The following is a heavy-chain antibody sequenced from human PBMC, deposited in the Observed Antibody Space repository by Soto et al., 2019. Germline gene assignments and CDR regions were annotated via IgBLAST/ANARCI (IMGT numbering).Heavy chain of an antibody. Sequence: GASVKVSCKASGGTFNTYAMNWVRQAPGQGLEWMGGILPMFDTPRYAQKFQGRVTITVDESTTTAYMELSSLRSDDTAVYYCTRSIGSGGVIGGFDYWGQGTLVTVSS. CDR2: ILPMFDTP. CDR3: TRSIGSGGVIGGFDY. J-gene: IGHJ4*02. V-gene: IGHV1-69*13. D-gene: IGHD3-16*02. CDR1: GGTFNTYA.